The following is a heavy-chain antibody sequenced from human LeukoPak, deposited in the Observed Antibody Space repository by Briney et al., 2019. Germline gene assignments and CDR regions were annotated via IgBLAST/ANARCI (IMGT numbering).Heavy chain of an antibody. CDR3: VRGGGQYVQFCFDY. V-gene: IGHV3-43*01. D-gene: IGHD4-11*01. Sequence: GGSLRLSCAASGFTFDDYTMHWVRQAPGKGLEWVSLISWDGNSTNYADSVKGRFTISRDNSKNSLYLQMNSLRTEDTALYYCVRGGGQYVQFCFDYWGQGTLVTVSS. CDR1: GFTFDDYT. CDR2: ISWDGNST. J-gene: IGHJ4*02.